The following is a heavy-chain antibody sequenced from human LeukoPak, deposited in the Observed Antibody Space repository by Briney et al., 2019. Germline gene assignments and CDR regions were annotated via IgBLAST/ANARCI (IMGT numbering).Heavy chain of an antibody. CDR2: MYHRESP. V-gene: IGHV4-38-2*01. J-gene: IGHJ4*02. CDR1: GYSISSGYY. D-gene: IGHD2-21*02. Sequence: SETLSLTCAVSGYSISSGYYWGWIRQPPGKGLEWIGNMYHRESPYYNPSLKSRVTISVDTSKNQFSLKLSSVTAADTAVYYCARGGFYCGGDCYVDYWGQGTLVTVSS. CDR3: ARGGFYCGGDCYVDY.